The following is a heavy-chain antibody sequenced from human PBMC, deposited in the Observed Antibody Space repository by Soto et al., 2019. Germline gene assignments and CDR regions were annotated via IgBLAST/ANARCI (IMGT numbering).Heavy chain of an antibody. Sequence: SETLSLTCAVYGGSFSGYYWSWIRQPPGKGLEWIGEINHSGSTNYNPSLKSRVTISVDTSKNQFSLKLSSVTAADTAVYYCASGIAAAGSRGNWFDPWGQGTLVT. CDR3: ASGIAAAGSRGNWFDP. J-gene: IGHJ5*02. D-gene: IGHD6-13*01. CDR1: GGSFSGYY. V-gene: IGHV4-34*01. CDR2: INHSGST.